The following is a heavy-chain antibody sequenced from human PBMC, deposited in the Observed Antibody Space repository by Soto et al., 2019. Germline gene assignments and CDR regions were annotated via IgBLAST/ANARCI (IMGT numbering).Heavy chain of an antibody. CDR3: ARGFLEWLSPSFDY. CDR2: ISAYNGNT. V-gene: IGHV1-18*01. J-gene: IGHJ4*02. Sequence: QGQLVQSGAEVKKPGASVKVSCKASGYTFTSYGIGWLRQAPGQGPEWMGWISAYNGNTNYAQNLQGRVTMTTDTSTSTPYMELSSLRSDDTAVSYCARGFLEWLSPSFDYWGQGTLVTVSS. CDR1: GYTFTSYG. D-gene: IGHD3-3*01.